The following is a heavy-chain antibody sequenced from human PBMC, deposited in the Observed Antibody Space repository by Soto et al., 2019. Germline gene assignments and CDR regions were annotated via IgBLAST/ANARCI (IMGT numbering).Heavy chain of an antibody. CDR1: GYTFTSYD. V-gene: IGHV1-8*01. D-gene: IGHD2-2*01. Sequence: ASVKVSCKASGYTFTSYDINWVRQATGQGLEWMGWMNPNSGNTGYAQKFQGRVTMTRNTSISTAYMELSSLRSEDTAVYYYAKASFYYYYMDVWGKGTTVTVSS. J-gene: IGHJ6*03. CDR2: MNPNSGNT. CDR3: AKASFYYYYMDV.